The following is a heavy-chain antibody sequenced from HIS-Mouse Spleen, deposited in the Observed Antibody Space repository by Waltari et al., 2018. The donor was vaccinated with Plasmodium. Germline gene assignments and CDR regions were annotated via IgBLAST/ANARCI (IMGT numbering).Heavy chain of an antibody. J-gene: IGHJ4*02. Sequence: QVQLQQWGAGLLKPSETLSLTCGVHGGSFIGYYWGLLRQPRWEGLEWSGEINHSGSTNYNPSRKSRVTISVDTSKNQFSLKLSSVTAADTAVYYCASSGSGSYYYWGQGTLVTVSS. CDR3: ASSGSGSYYY. CDR1: GGSFIGYY. D-gene: IGHD3-10*01. V-gene: IGHV4-34*01. CDR2: INHSGST.